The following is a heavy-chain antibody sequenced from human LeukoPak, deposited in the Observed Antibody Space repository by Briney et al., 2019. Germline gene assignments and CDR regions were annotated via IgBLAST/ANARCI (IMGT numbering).Heavy chain of an antibody. CDR3: AKDDSRGYQWYFDL. CDR1: GFTFSSYG. D-gene: IGHD2-2*01. CDR2: ISYDGSNK. V-gene: IGHV3-30*18. Sequence: QPGGSLRLSCAASGFTFSSYGMHWVRQAPGKGLEWVAVISYDGSNKYYADSVKGRFTISRDNSKNTLYLQMNSLRAEDTAVYYCAKDDSRGYQWYFDLWGRGTLVTVSS. J-gene: IGHJ2*01.